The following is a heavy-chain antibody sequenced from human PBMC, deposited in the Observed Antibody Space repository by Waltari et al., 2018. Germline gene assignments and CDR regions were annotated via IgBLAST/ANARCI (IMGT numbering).Heavy chain of an antibody. CDR3: ARDRPYYDILTGYSYYYYGMDV. CDR2: IYYSGST. Sequence: QVQLQESGPGLVKPSETLSLTCTVSGGSVSSGSYYWSWIRQTPGKGLEWIGYIYYSGSTNYNPSLKSRVTISVDTSKNQFSLKLSSVTAADTAVYYCARDRPYYDILTGYSYYYYGMDVWGQGTTVTVSS. D-gene: IGHD3-9*01. CDR1: GGSVSSGSYY. V-gene: IGHV4-61*01. J-gene: IGHJ6*02.